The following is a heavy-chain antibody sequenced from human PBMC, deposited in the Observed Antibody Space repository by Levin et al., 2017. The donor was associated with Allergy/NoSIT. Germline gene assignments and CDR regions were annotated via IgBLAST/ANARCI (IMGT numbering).Heavy chain of an antibody. J-gene: IGHJ5*02. V-gene: IGHV3-72*01. D-gene: IGHD3-10*01. Sequence: PGGSLRLSCTASGFTFSDHYMDWVRQAPGKGLEWVGRIRNKANSYTTVYAASVKDRFTISRDDSKNSLYLQMNILTIEDTAVYYCARRTGSDTGWDTWGQRTQVTVSS. CDR1: GFTFSDHY. CDR3: ARRTGSDTGWDT. CDR2: IRNKANSYTT.